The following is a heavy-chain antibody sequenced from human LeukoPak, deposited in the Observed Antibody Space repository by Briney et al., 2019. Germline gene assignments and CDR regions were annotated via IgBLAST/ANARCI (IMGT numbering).Heavy chain of an antibody. J-gene: IGHJ4*02. V-gene: IGHV3-23*01. CDR3: ARALIAARPDSLFDY. CDR1: GFTFSSYA. D-gene: IGHD6-6*01. Sequence: PAGGSLRLSCAASGFTFSSYAMSWVRQAPGKGLEWVSSISASGSSTFYADSVKGRFTISRDNSKNTLYLQMGSLRPEDMAVYYCARALIAARPDSLFDYWGQGTLVTVSS. CDR2: ISASGSST.